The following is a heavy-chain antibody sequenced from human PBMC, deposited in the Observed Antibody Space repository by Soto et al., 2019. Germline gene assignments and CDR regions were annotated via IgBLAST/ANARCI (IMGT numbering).Heavy chain of an antibody. Sequence: SETLSLTCTVSGGSISSYYWSWIRQPPGKGLEWIGYIYYSGSTNYNPSLKSRVTISVDTSKNQFSLKLSSVTAADTAVYYCARHLRLLGAVAPNALQHWGQGTLVTVSS. CDR3: ARHLRLLGAVAPNALQH. J-gene: IGHJ1*01. V-gene: IGHV4-59*08. D-gene: IGHD6-19*01. CDR2: IYYSGST. CDR1: GGSISSYY.